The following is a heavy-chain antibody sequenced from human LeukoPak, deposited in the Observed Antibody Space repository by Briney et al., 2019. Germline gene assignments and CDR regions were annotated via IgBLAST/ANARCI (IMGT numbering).Heavy chain of an antibody. D-gene: IGHD3-9*01. V-gene: IGHV3-7*01. Sequence: PGGSLRLSCAPSGFPFSTYWMSWVRQAPGKGMEWVASIKQAGSEKYYVDSVKGRFTISRDNAKNSLCLQMNSLGAEDTAVYYCARNQYLPFDIFDFWGRGTMVTVSS. CDR2: IKQAGSEK. CDR3: ARNQYLPFDIFDF. J-gene: IGHJ3*01. CDR1: GFPFSTYW.